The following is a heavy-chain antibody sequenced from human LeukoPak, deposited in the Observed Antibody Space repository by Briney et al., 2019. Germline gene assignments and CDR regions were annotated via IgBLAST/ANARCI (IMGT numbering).Heavy chain of an antibody. Sequence: GGSLRLSCAASGFTFSSYAMSWVRQAPGKGLEWVSDISGSGGSTYYADSVKGRFTISRDNSKNTLYLQMNSLRAEDTAVYYCALIAATGVERGWFDPWGEGTLVAVSS. D-gene: IGHD6-13*01. CDR1: GFTFSSYA. J-gene: IGHJ5*02. V-gene: IGHV3-23*01. CDR2: ISGSGGST. CDR3: ALIAATGVERGWFDP.